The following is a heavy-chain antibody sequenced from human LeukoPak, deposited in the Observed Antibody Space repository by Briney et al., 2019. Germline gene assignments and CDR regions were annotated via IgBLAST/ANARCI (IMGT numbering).Heavy chain of an antibody. CDR1: CGSISSYY. Sequence: PSETLSLTCTVSCGSISSYYWSWIRQPPGKGLEWIGYIYYSGSTNYNPSLKSRVTISVDTSKNQFSLKLSSVTAADTAVYYCARSTSSWYSWFDPWGQGTLVTVSS. J-gene: IGHJ5*02. V-gene: IGHV4-59*01. CDR2: IYYSGST. D-gene: IGHD6-13*01. CDR3: ARSTSSWYSWFDP.